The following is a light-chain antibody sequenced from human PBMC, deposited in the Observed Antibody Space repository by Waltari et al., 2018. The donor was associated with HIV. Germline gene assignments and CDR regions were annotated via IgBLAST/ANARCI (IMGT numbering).Light chain of an antibody. CDR2: RNN. V-gene: IGLV1-47*01. CDR1: SSNIKSNY. Sequence: QSVLTQPPSASGTPGQRVTISCSGSSSNIKSNYVYWYQQLPGTAPKLLIYRNNQRPSGVPDRFSGSKSGTSASLAISGLRSEDEAEYYCAAWDDSLRGVFGGGTKLTVL. CDR3: AAWDDSLRGV. J-gene: IGLJ2*01.